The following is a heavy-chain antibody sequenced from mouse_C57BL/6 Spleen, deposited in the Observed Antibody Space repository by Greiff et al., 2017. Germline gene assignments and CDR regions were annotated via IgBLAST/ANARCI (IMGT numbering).Heavy chain of an antibody. J-gene: IGHJ3*01. CDR3: ARGQGDYYGSSYLPFAY. Sequence: EVKLMESGPELVKPGDSVKISCKASGYSFTGYFMNWVMQSHGKSLEWIGRINPYNGDTFYNQKFKGKATLTVDKSSSTAHMELRSLTSEDSAVYYCARGQGDYYGSSYLPFAYWGQGTLVTVSA. D-gene: IGHD1-1*01. CDR2: INPYNGDT. CDR1: GYSFTGYF. V-gene: IGHV1-20*01.